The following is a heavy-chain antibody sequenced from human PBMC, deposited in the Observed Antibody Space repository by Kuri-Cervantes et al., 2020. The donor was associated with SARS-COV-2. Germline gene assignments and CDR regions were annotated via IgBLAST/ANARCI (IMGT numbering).Heavy chain of an antibody. Sequence: ASVKVSCKASGYTFTSYGISWVRQAPGQGLEWMGWISAYNGNTNYAQKLQGRVTMTTDTSTSTAYMELRSLRSDDTAVYYCAREAWEDYYYYYMDVWGKGTTVTVSS. CDR1: GYTFTSYG. D-gene: IGHD1-26*01. V-gene: IGHV1-18*01. CDR3: AREAWEDYYYYYMDV. CDR2: ISAYNGNT. J-gene: IGHJ6*03.